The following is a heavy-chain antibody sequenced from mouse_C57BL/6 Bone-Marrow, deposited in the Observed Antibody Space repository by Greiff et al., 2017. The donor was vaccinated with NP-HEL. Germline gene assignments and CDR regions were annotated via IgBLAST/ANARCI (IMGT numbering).Heavy chain of an antibody. CDR3: VNYYGSKGFAY. V-gene: IGHV10-1*01. D-gene: IGHD1-1*01. Sequence: EVQLVESGGGLVQPKGSLKLSCAASGFSFNTYAMNWVRQAPGKGLEWVARIRSKSNNYATYYADSVKDRFTISRDDSESMLYLQMNNLKTEDTAMYYCVNYYGSKGFAYWGQGTLVTVSA. J-gene: IGHJ3*01. CDR2: IRSKSNNYAT. CDR1: GFSFNTYA.